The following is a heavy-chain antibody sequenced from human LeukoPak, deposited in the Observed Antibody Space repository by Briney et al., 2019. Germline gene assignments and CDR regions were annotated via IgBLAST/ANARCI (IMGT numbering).Heavy chain of an antibody. J-gene: IGHJ4*02. CDR2: LSSSSSYI. CDR3: AREYGDSSGYFP. Sequence: PGGSLRLSCAASGFTFSSYSMNWVRQAPGKGLEWVSSLSSSSSYIYYADSVKGRFTISRDNAKNSLYLQMNSLRAEDTAVYYCAREYGDSSGYFPWGQGTLVTVSS. D-gene: IGHD3-22*01. CDR1: GFTFSSYS. V-gene: IGHV3-21*01.